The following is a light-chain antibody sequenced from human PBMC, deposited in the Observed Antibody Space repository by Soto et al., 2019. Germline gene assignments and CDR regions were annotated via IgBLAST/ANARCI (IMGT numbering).Light chain of an antibody. CDR2: KND. J-gene: IGLJ2*01. V-gene: IGLV1-47*01. Sequence: QSVLTQPPSASGTPGQRVTISCSGSDSNIGSSYVHWYHQIPRTDLKLLIYKNDQRPSGVPDRFSGSKSGTSASLAISGLLSEDEGDYYCAAWDDRLSGPGFGGGTKLTVL. CDR1: DSNIGSSY. CDR3: AAWDDRLSGPG.